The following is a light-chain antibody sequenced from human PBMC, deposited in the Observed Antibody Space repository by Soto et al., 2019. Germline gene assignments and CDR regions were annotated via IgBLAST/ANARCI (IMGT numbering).Light chain of an antibody. Sequence: DIQMTQSPPSLSASVGDRVTITCRASQSISSYVNWYQHKLGKAPKLLIYAASILQSGVPSRFSGRGSGTDFTLTISNPQPEDYATYYCQQSYSTLETFGRGTKVDIK. V-gene: IGKV1-39*01. CDR1: QSISSY. CDR2: AAS. CDR3: QQSYSTLET. J-gene: IGKJ1*01.